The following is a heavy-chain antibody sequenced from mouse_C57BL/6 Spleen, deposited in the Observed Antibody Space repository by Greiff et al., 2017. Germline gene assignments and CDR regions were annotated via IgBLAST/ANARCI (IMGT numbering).Heavy chain of an antibody. CDR3: ASMSTRTLAYFDV. D-gene: IGHD2-4*01. J-gene: IGHJ1*03. Sequence: QVQLQQSGPELVKPGASVKISCKASGYAFSSSWMNWVKQRPGQGLEWIGRIYPGDGVTNYNGKFKGKATLTADKSSSTAYMQLSSLTPADAAVYFCASMSTRTLAYFDVWGTGTTVTVSS. CDR1: GYAFSSSW. CDR2: IYPGDGVT. V-gene: IGHV1-82*01.